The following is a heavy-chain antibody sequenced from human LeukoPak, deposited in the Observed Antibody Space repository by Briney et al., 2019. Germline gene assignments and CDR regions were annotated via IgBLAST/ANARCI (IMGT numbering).Heavy chain of an antibody. CDR3: AVGLHSGQFAFDI. D-gene: IGHD5-24*01. CDR2: VYHSGSA. V-gene: IGHV4-38-2*01. Sequence: RPSETPSLTGAVSGYSISRGSYWGWIRQPPGKGLEWIGSVYHSGSAYYNPSLKSRVTIAVDTSKNQFSLKLTSVTAADTAVYYCAVGLHSGQFAFDIWGQGTMVTVSS. J-gene: IGHJ3*02. CDR1: GYSISRGSY.